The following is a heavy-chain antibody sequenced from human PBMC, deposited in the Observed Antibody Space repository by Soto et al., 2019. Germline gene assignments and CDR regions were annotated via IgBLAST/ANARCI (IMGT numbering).Heavy chain of an antibody. D-gene: IGHD2-21*01. CDR2: IFYNEKN. CDR3: ARDSTCCGLDV. CDR1: GGSMRSYY. V-gene: IGHV4-59*01. Sequence: QVELRESGPGLVKPSETLSLTCNVSGGSMRSYYWTWMRQCPGKGLEWLGNIFYNEKNNLNPSLKSRLSISVDTSKKKFSLMLSSVTAEDTAIYYCARDSTCCGLDVWGQGTTVTVSS. J-gene: IGHJ6*02.